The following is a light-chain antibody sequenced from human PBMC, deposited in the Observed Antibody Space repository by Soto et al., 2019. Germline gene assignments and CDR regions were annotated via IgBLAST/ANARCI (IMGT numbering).Light chain of an antibody. Sequence: DVVMTQSPLSLPVTLGQPASISCRSSQSLVYTDGITYLNWFQQRPGQSPRRLISRVSNRDSGVPDRFSGSGSGTDFTLKISRVEAEDVGVYYCMQGTHWPPTFGQGTKVDIK. CDR2: RVS. J-gene: IGKJ1*01. V-gene: IGKV2-30*01. CDR3: MQGTHWPPT. CDR1: QSLVYTDGITY.